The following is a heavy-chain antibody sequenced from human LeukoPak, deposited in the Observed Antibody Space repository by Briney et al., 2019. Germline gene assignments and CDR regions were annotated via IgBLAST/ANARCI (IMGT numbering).Heavy chain of an antibody. CDR1: GFTFSDYY. CDR3: ARVLYGDDRFDY. Sequence: GGSLRLSCAASGFTFSDYYMSWIRQAPGKGLEWVSFIYSDNTHYSDSVKGRFTISRDNSKNTLYLQMNSLRAEDTAVYYCARVLYGDDRFDYWGQGTLVTVSS. V-gene: IGHV3-53*01. J-gene: IGHJ4*02. CDR2: IYSDNT. D-gene: IGHD2-21*02.